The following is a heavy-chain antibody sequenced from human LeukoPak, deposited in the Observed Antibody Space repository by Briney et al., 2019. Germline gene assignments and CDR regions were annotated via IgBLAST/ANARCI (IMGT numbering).Heavy chain of an antibody. CDR3: ARVGVVVPAAMPAYYYYYMDV. CDR1: GGSISSYY. J-gene: IGHJ6*03. Sequence: SETLSLTCTVSGGSISSYYWSWIRQPAGKGLEWIGRIYTSGSTNYNPSLKSRVTMSVDTSKNQFSLKLSSVAAADTAVYYCARVGVVVPAAMPAYYYYYMDVWGKGTTVTISS. CDR2: IYTSGST. D-gene: IGHD2-2*01. V-gene: IGHV4-4*07.